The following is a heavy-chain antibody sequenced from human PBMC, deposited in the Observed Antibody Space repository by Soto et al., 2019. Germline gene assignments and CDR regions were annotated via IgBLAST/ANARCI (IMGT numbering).Heavy chain of an antibody. CDR3: ARDGSPPLYYYYYGMDV. V-gene: IGHV1-18*04. CDR2: ISAYNGNT. CDR1: GYTFTSYG. D-gene: IGHD6-13*01. Sequence: GASVKVSCKASGYTFTSYGISWVRQAPGQGLEWMGWISAYNGNTNYAQKLQGRVTMTTDTSTSTAYMELRSLRSDDTAVYYCARDGSPPLYYYYYGMDVWGQGTTVTVSS. J-gene: IGHJ6*02.